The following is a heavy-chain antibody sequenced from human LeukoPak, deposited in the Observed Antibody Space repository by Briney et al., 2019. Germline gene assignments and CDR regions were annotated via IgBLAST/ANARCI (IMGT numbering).Heavy chain of an antibody. CDR3: ASGRLRYCSSTSCD. Sequence: QSGGSLRLSCAASGFTFSSYAMSWVRQAPGKGLEWVSAISGSGGSTYYADSVKGRYTISRDNAKNSLYLQMNSLRAEDTAVYYCASGRLRYCSSTSCDWGQGTLVTVSS. D-gene: IGHD2-2*01. J-gene: IGHJ4*02. CDR2: ISGSGGST. CDR1: GFTFSSYA. V-gene: IGHV3-23*01.